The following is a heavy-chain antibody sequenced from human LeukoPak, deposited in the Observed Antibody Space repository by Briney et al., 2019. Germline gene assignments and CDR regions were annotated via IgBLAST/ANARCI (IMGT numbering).Heavy chain of an antibody. CDR2: IWYDGSNK. Sequence: PGGSLRLSCAASGFTFSSYGMHWVRQAPGKGLEWVAVIWYDGSNKYYADSVKGRFTISSDNSKNTLYLQMNSLRAEDTAVYYCARDGEGYYGSGRTPAYGMDVWGQGTTVTVSS. V-gene: IGHV3-33*01. J-gene: IGHJ6*02. CDR3: ARDGEGYYGSGRTPAYGMDV. CDR1: GFTFSSYG. D-gene: IGHD3-10*01.